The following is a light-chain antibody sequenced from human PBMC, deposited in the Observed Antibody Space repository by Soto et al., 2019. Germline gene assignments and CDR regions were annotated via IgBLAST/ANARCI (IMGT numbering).Light chain of an antibody. J-gene: IGKJ1*01. CDR1: QSISSW. Sequence: DIQMTQSPSTLSASVGDRVAITCGASQSISSWLAWYQQKPGKAPKLLIYDASSLESGVPSRFSGSGSGTEFTLTISSLQPDDFATYYCQQYNSYSSSWTFGQGTKVDNK. CDR3: QQYNSYSSSWT. V-gene: IGKV1-5*01. CDR2: DAS.